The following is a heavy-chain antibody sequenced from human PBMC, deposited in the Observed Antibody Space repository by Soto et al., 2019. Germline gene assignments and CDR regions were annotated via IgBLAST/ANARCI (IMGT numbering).Heavy chain of an antibody. CDR1: GFTFSTFW. Sequence: GGSLRLSCTTSGFTFSTFWMGWVRQAPGKGLEWVSSISSSSSYIYYADSVKGRFTISRDNAKNSLYLQMNSLRAEDTAVYYCAQGSPSGWGQGTLVTVSS. CDR3: AQGSPSG. CDR2: ISSSSSYI. J-gene: IGHJ4*02. D-gene: IGHD1-26*01. V-gene: IGHV3-21*01.